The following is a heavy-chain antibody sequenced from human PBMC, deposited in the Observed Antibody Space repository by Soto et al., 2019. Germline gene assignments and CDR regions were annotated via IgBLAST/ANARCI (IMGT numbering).Heavy chain of an antibody. J-gene: IGHJ6*02. D-gene: IGHD3-10*01. V-gene: IGHV3-33*01. CDR1: GFTFSSYG. Sequence: GGSLRLSCAASGFTFSSYGMHWVRQAPGKGLEWVAVIWYDGSNKYYADSVKSRFTISRDNSKDTRYLQMNSLRAEDTAVYYCASTYGSGTEVGMDVWGQGTTVTGSS. CDR3: ASTYGSGTEVGMDV. CDR2: IWYDGSNK.